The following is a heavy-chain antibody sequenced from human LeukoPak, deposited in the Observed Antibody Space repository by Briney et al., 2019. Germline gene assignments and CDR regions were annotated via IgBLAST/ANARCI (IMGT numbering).Heavy chain of an antibody. D-gene: IGHD1-7*01. Sequence: ASVKVSCKASGYTFTSYDINWVRQATGQGLEWMGWMNPNSGNTGYAQKFQGRVTMTRNTSISTAHMELSSLRSEDTAVYYCARLELRVQNCYYYMDVWGKGTTVTVSS. CDR3: ARLELRVQNCYYYMDV. V-gene: IGHV1-8*01. CDR2: MNPNSGNT. J-gene: IGHJ6*03. CDR1: GYTFTSYD.